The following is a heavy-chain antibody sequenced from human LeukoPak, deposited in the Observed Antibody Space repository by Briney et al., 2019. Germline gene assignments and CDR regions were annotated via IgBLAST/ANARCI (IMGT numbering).Heavy chain of an antibody. V-gene: IGHV3-21*01. CDR2: ISSSSSYI. D-gene: IGHD3-16*01. CDR3: ARDRIGGEEY. Sequence: PGGSLRLSCAASGFTFSSYSMNWVRQAPGKGLEWVSSISSSSSYIYYADSVKGRFIISRDNAKNSLYLQMNSLRAEDTAVYYCARDRIGGEEYWGQGTLVTVSS. J-gene: IGHJ4*02. CDR1: GFTFSSYS.